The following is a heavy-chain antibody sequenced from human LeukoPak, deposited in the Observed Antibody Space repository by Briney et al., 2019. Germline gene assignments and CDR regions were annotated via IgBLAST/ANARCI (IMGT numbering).Heavy chain of an antibody. CDR3: ARGDYGSGSSEYFQH. CDR1: GYTFTGYY. CDR2: INPNSGGT. Sequence: ASVEVSCKASGYTFTGYYMHWVRQAPGQGLEWMGWINPNSGGTNYAQKFQGRVTMTRDTSISTAYMELSRLRSDDTAVYYCARGDYGSGSSEYFQHWGQGTLVTVSS. D-gene: IGHD3-10*01. V-gene: IGHV1-2*02. J-gene: IGHJ1*01.